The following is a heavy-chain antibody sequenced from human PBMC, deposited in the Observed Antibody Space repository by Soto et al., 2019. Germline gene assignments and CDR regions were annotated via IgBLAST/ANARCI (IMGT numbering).Heavy chain of an antibody. Sequence: GESLKISCKTSGYSFTNYWIGWVRQMPGKGLEWMGIIYSGDSDTRYSPSFQGQVTISDDKSITTAYLQWSSLKASDSAMYYCARLDSNYCDHWGQGTLVTVSS. D-gene: IGHD2-21*01. CDR2: IYSGDSDT. CDR3: ARLDSNYCDH. CDR1: GYSFTNYW. V-gene: IGHV5-51*01. J-gene: IGHJ4*02.